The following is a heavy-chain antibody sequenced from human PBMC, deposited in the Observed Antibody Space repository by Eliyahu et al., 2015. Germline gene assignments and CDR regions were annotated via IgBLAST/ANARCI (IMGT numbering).Heavy chain of an antibody. J-gene: IGHJ5*02. CDR3: AKELEMATIGQWFDP. CDR2: ISYDGSNK. CDR1: GFPFXSXG. Sequence: QVQLVESGGGVVQPGRSLXLSCAASGFPFXSXGMHWVRQAPGKGLEWVAVISYDGSNKYYADSVKGRFTISRDNSKNTLYLQMNSLRAEDTAVYYCAKELEMATIGQWFDPWGQGTLVTVSS. D-gene: IGHD5-24*01. V-gene: IGHV3-30*18.